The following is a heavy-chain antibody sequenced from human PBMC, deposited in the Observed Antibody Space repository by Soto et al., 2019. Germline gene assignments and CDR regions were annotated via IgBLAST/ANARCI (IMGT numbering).Heavy chain of an antibody. CDR2: ITDAGGRT. V-gene: IGHV3-23*01. Sequence: EVQLLASGGGLVQPGGSLRLSCAASGIIFNNYAMSWVRQAPGKGLEWVSVITDAGGRTYHAASAQGRFTISRDNSKNTLYLQMHSLRAEDTAIYYCAKSVGTYGDNTERAERFDPWGQGTLVTVSS. J-gene: IGHJ5*02. CDR1: GIIFNNYA. CDR3: AKSVGTYGDNTERAERFDP. D-gene: IGHD4-17*01.